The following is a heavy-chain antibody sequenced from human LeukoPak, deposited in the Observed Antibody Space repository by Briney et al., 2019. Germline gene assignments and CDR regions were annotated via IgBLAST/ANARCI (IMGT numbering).Heavy chain of an antibody. D-gene: IGHD3/OR15-3a*01. CDR1: GGSISTYY. Sequence: PSETLSLTCTVSGGSISTYYWSWIRQPPGEGLEWIGSIFYRGSLDCCPALQSRLTISVGAYKTHLSLRLTSVTGADTAVYYCARGVVLGQNDAGDIWGRGTMVTVSS. J-gene: IGHJ3*02. CDR2: IFYRGSL. CDR3: ARGVVLGQNDAGDI. V-gene: IGHV4-59*12.